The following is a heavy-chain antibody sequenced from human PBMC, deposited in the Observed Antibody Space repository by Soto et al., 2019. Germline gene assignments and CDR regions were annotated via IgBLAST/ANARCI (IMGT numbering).Heavy chain of an antibody. Sequence: ASETPSLTCTVSGGSISSGGYYWSWIRQHPGKGLEWIGYIYYSGSTYYNPSLKSRVTISVDTSKNQFSLKLSSVTAADTAVYYCAIYDSSGSRGFQHWGQGTLVTVSS. D-gene: IGHD3-22*01. CDR2: IYYSGST. CDR1: GGSISSGGYY. CDR3: AIYDSSGSRGFQH. V-gene: IGHV4-31*03. J-gene: IGHJ1*01.